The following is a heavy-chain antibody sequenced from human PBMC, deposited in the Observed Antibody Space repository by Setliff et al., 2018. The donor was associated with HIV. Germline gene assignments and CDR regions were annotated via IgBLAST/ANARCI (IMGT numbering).Heavy chain of an antibody. J-gene: IGHJ4*02. CDR3: GRNVDMHYDFWSAYDY. CDR1: GDSIGFSGYF. CDR2: IYYSGST. Sequence: SETLSLTCTVSGDSIGFSGYFWSWIRQHPGKGLEWIGYIYYSGSTFYNPSLKSRAAISIDTSKNQFFLKLKSVTVAGTAVDYCGRNVDMHYDFWSAYDYWGQGALVTVS. V-gene: IGHV4-31*03. D-gene: IGHD3-3*01.